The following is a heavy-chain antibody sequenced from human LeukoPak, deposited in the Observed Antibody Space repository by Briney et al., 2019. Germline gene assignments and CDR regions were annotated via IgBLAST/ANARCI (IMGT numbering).Heavy chain of an antibody. V-gene: IGHV4-59*01. CDR3: VSSSSGWYFPFDP. CDR2: IYYNGNT. J-gene: IGHJ5*02. CDR1: GGSISSDY. Sequence: PSETLSLTYTVSGGSISSDYWRCIRQPPGKGLEWIGYIYYNGNTNYNSSLKSRVTISVDTSKNQFSLKMSTVTAADTAVDYCVSSSSGWYFPFDPWGQGTLVTVSS. D-gene: IGHD6-19*01.